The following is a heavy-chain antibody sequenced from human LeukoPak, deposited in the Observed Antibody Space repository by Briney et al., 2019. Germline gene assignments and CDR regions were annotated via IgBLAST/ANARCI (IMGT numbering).Heavy chain of an antibody. CDR2: INHSGST. V-gene: IGHV4-34*01. CDR1: GGSFSGYY. CDR3: ARGGPSYYYDSSGYYWD. J-gene: IGHJ4*02. Sequence: NASETLSLTCAVYGGSFSGYYWSWIRQPPGKGLEWIGEINHSGSTNYNPSLKSRVTISVDTSKNQFSLKLSSVTAADTAVYYCARGGPSYYYDSSGYYWDWGQGTLVTVS. D-gene: IGHD3-22*01.